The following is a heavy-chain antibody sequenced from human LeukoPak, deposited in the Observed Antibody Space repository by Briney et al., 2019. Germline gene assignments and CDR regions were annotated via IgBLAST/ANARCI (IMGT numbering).Heavy chain of an antibody. CDR3: ARTSGYSSGWYSP. D-gene: IGHD6-19*01. CDR2: INHSGSN. Sequence: PSQTLSLACTLSAGSISSGDYYWSWIRQPPGNGLEWIGEINHSGSNNYNTSLNRRVPISVDTSKNQFPLELSSVTAADTAVYYCARTSGYSSGWYSPWGQGPLVTVSS. J-gene: IGHJ5*02. V-gene: IGHV4-30-4*08. CDR1: AGSISSGDYY.